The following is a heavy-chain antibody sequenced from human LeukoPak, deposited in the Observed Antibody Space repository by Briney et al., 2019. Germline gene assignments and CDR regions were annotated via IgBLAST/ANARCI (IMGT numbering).Heavy chain of an antibody. V-gene: IGHV1-8*01. J-gene: IGHJ6*03. CDR3: ARGGKHYDFWSGEPVYYYYMDV. CDR1: GYTFTSYD. Sequence: ASVKVSCKASGYTFTSYDINWVRQATGQGLEWMGWMNPNSGNTGYAQKFQGRVTMTRNTSISTAYMELSSLRSEDTAVYYCARGGKHYDFWSGEPVYYYYMDVWGKGTTVTVSS. D-gene: IGHD3-3*01. CDR2: MNPNSGNT.